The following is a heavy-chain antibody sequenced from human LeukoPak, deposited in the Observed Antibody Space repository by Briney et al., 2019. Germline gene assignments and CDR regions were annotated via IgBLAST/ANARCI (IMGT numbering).Heavy chain of an antibody. CDR2: VSSSGSTI. J-gene: IGHJ6*02. CDR1: GFTFSDYY. V-gene: IGHV3-11*04. CDR3: ASLDGSGSYSGNYYYGMDV. D-gene: IGHD3-10*01. Sequence: KPGGSLRLSCAASGFTFSDYYMSWIRQAPGKGLEWVSYVSSSGSTIYYADSVKGRFTISRDNAKNSLYLQMNSLRAEDTAVYYCASLDGSGSYSGNYYYGMDVWGQGTTVTVSS.